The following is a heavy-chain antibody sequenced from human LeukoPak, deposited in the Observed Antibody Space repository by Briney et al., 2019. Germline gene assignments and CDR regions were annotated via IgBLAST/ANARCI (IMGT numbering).Heavy chain of an antibody. V-gene: IGHV4-59*01. CDR3: ARDTYYDYVWGSYRYNWFDP. D-gene: IGHD3-16*02. J-gene: IGHJ5*02. CDR1: GGSISSYY. CDR2: IYYSGST. Sequence: SETPSLTCTVSGGSISSYYWSWIRQPPGKGLEWIGYIYYSGSTNYNPSLKSRVTISVDTSKNQFSLKLSSVTAADTAVYYCARDTYYDYVWGSYRYNWFDPWGQGTLVTVSS.